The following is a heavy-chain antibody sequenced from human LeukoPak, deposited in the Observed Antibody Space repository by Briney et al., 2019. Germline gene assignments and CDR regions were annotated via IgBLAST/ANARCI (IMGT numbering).Heavy chain of an antibody. V-gene: IGHV4-39*07. CDR1: GGSISSSSYC. Sequence: SETLSLTCTVSGGSISSSSYCWGWIRQPPGKGLEWIGSIYYSGSTYYNPSLRSRVTISVDTSKNQFSLKLSSVTAADTAVYYCARDKVLTMVRGVTSLFDYWGQGTLVTVSS. CDR3: ARDKVLTMVRGVTSLFDY. J-gene: IGHJ4*02. CDR2: IYYSGST. D-gene: IGHD3-10*01.